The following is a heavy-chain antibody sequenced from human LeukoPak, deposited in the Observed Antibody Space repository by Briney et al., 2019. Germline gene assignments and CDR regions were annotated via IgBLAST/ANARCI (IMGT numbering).Heavy chain of an antibody. CDR3: ARSDYFYYMDV. CDR2: INPNSGGT. Sequence: APVKVSCKASGYNFTGYYIHWVRQAPGQGLEWVGWINPNSGGTNHAQSFQGRVTMTRDTSISTAYMVLSRLRSDDTALYYCARSDYFYYMDVWGKGTTVTVSS. J-gene: IGHJ6*03. V-gene: IGHV1-2*02. CDR1: GYNFTGYY.